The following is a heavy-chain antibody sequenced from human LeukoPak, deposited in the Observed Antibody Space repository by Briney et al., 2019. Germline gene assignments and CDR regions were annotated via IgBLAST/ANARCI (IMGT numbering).Heavy chain of an antibody. J-gene: IGHJ4*02. CDR1: GYSFTSYW. V-gene: IGHV5-51*01. D-gene: IGHD6-13*01. Sequence: GESLKISCKGSGYSFTSYWIGWVRQMPGKGLEWMGIIYPGDSDTRYSPSFQGQVTISADKSISTAYLQWSSLKASDTAMYYCARRKSYSSSWYSPPYYFDYWGQGTLVTVSS. CDR3: ARRKSYSSSWYSPPYYFDY. CDR2: IYPGDSDT.